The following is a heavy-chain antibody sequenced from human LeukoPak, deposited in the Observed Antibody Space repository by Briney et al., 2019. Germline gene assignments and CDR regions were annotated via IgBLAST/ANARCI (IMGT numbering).Heavy chain of an antibody. J-gene: IGHJ4*02. CDR2: IYSDNT. CDR1: GFTVSSNS. CDR3: ARDHGSLDRPWDY. Sequence: QTGGSLRLSCTVSGFTVSSNSMSWVRQAPGKGLEWVSFIYSDNTHYSDSVKGRFTISRDNAKNSLYLQMNSLRAEDTAFYYCARDHGSLDRPWDYWGQGTLVTVSS. D-gene: IGHD3/OR15-3a*01. V-gene: IGHV3-53*01.